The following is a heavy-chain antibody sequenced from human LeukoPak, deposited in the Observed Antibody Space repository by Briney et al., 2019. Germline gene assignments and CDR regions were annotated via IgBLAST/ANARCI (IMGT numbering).Heavy chain of an antibody. D-gene: IGHD3-10*01. CDR3: ARPGNWWFDP. J-gene: IGHJ5*02. CDR2: INPKTGEA. CDR1: GSILSAYY. V-gene: IGHV1-2*02. Sequence: ASVKVSCKAAGSILSAYYMHCARQAPGQGLEWMGWINPKTGEATYAEKFQGRVSMTRDTSINTAYLELSSLTSDDTAVYYCARPGNWWFDPWGQGTLVTVSS.